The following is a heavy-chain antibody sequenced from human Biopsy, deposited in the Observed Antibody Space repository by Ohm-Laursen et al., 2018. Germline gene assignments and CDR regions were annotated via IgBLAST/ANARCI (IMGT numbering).Heavy chain of an antibody. CDR2: IFKDGKT. D-gene: IGHD6-19*01. Sequence: QTLSLTCAVSGYSISSDYRWGWIRQAPGKTLEWLGNIFKDGKTHYNPSLRCRLIISIDTSKNQFSLMMTSVSGADTAVYFCARVGSGWAPFDKWGPGTLVTVSS. J-gene: IGHJ4*02. CDR3: ARVGSGWAPFDK. V-gene: IGHV4-38-2*01. CDR1: GYSISSDYR.